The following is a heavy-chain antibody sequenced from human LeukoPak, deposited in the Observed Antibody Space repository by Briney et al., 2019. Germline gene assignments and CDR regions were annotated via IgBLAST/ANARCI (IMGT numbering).Heavy chain of an antibody. CDR1: GGSISSSSHS. CDR2: IYYTGRT. V-gene: IGHV4-39*01. CDR3: AQSLGSGNWIGNWFDP. Sequence: SETLSLTCTVSGGSISSSSHSWGWIRQPPGKGLEWTGAIYYTGRTYYNPSLESRLTISVDTSKNQFSLKLTSVTAADTAIYYCAQSLGSGNWIGNWFDPWGQGTLVTVSS. J-gene: IGHJ5*02. D-gene: IGHD1-1*01.